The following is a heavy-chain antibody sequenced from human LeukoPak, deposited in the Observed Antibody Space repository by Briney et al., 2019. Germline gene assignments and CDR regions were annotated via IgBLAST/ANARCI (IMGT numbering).Heavy chain of an antibody. CDR1: GFMFDQYA. J-gene: IGHJ4*02. CDR2: IGASGST. D-gene: IGHD3-22*01. V-gene: IGHV3-23*01. CDR3: AEDNYYDTSGGFFAY. Sequence: GGSLRLSCRTSGFMFDQYAMSWVRQAPGKGLEWVSGIGASGSTYYSDSVKGRFTISRDNSKNTLFLQIINLRVEDTAVYYCAEDNYYDTSGGFFAYWGQGALVSVSS.